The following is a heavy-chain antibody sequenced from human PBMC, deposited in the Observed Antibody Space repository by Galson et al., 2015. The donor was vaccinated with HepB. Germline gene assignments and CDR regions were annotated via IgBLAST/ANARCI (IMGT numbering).Heavy chain of an antibody. CDR3: AKDPIRIYYGSEVGDY. V-gene: IGHV3-23*01. CDR2: ISGSGGST. D-gene: IGHD3-10*01. CDR1: GFTFSSYA. J-gene: IGHJ4*02. Sequence: SLRLSCAASGFTFSSYAMSWVRQAPGKGLEWVSAISGSGGSTYYADSVKGRFTISRDNSKNTLYLQMNSLRAEDTAVYYCAKDPIRIYYGSEVGDYWGQGTLVTVSS.